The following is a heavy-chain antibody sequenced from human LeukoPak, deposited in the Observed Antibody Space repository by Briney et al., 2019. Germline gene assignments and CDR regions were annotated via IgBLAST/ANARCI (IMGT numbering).Heavy chain of an antibody. Sequence: PSETLSLTCTVSGDSVSSSNFFWGWIRQPPGKGLXXXXXFHYGGSAFYNPSLKSRVTISVDTSNNHFSLKLTSVTAADSAVYYCARHEYQVFPPANWFDPWGQGTLVTVSS. D-gene: IGHD6-6*01. J-gene: IGHJ5*02. CDR1: GDSVSSSNFF. CDR3: ARHEYQVFPPANWFDP. V-gene: IGHV4-39*02. CDR2: FHYGGSA.